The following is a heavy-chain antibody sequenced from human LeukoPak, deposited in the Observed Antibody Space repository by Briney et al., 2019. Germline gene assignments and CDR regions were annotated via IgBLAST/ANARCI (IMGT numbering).Heavy chain of an antibody. CDR2: ISSSSDYI. V-gene: IGHV3-21*01. J-gene: IGHJ4*02. D-gene: IGHD5-24*01. CDR1: GFTFSSYS. Sequence: GGSLRLSCAASGFTFSSYSMNWVRQSPGKGLEWVSSISSSSDYIYYVDSVKGRFTISRDNAKNSLYLQMNSLRAEDTAVYYCARERWGPEYWGQGTLVTVSS. CDR3: ARERWGPEY.